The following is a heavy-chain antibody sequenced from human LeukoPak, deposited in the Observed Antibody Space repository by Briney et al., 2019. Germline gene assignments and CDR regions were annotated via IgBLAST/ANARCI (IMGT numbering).Heavy chain of an antibody. V-gene: IGHV3-9*01. CDR2: ISWNSGSI. J-gene: IGHJ4*02. D-gene: IGHD1-7*01. CDR1: GFTFDDYA. Sequence: GGSLRLSCAASGFTFDDYAMHWVRQAPGKGLEWVSGISWNSGSIGYADSVKGRFTISRDNAKNSLYLQMNSLRAEDTALYYCARNYKWGQGTPVTVSS. CDR3: ARNYK.